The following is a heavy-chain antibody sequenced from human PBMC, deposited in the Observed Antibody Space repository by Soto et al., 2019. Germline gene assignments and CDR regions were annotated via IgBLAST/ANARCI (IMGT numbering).Heavy chain of an antibody. CDR3: VRDGTKTLRDWFNP. D-gene: IGHD1-1*01. J-gene: IGHJ5*02. CDR1: GASISGFY. V-gene: IGHV4-4*07. CDR2: IYATGTT. Sequence: SETLSLTCTVSGASISGFYWSWIRKSAGKGLEWIGRIYATGTTDYNPSLKSRVMMSVDTSKKQFSLKLRSVTAADTAVYYCVRDGTKTLRDWFNPWGQGISVTVSS.